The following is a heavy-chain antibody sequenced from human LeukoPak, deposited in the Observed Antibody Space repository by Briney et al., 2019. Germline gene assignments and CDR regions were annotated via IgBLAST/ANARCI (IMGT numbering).Heavy chain of an antibody. J-gene: IGHJ2*01. V-gene: IGHV1-46*01. Sequence: ASVKVSCKASGYTFTSYYMHWVRQAPGQGLEWMGIINPSGGSTSYAQKFQGRVTMTRDTSTSTVYMELSSLRSEDTAVYCCARGRSWIQLWAHWYFDLWGRGTLVTVSS. CDR2: INPSGGST. CDR3: ARGRSWIQLWAHWYFDL. D-gene: IGHD5-18*01. CDR1: GYTFTSYY.